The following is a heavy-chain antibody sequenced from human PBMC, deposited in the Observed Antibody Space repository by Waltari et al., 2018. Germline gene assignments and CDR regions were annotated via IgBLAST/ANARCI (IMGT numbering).Heavy chain of an antibody. CDR2: ISAYTGHT. Sequence: QVQLLQSGTEVKKPGASVKVSCKASGYTFSIYAISWVRQAPGQGLEWLGWISAYTGHTKYAQNLQGRVTMTTDTSTSTAYMEVRGLRSDDTAVYFCAREPYSSGFNYYFDYWGQGTLITVSS. CDR1: GYTFSIYA. D-gene: IGHD6-19*01. J-gene: IGHJ4*02. CDR3: AREPYSSGFNYYFDY. V-gene: IGHV1-18*01.